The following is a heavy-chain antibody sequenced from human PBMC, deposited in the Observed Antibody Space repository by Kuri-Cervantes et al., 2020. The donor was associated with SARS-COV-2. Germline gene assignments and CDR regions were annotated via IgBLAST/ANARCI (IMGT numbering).Heavy chain of an antibody. CDR1: GGSISSYY. J-gene: IGHJ4*02. CDR3: ARRAAAGTILLDY. Sequence: SETLSLTCTVSGGSISSYYWSWIRQPPGKGLEWIGSIYHSGSTYYNPSLKSRVTISVDTSKNQFSLKLSSVTAADTAVDYCARRAAAGTILLDYWGQGTLVTVSS. V-gene: IGHV4-59*08. D-gene: IGHD6-13*01. CDR2: IYHSGST.